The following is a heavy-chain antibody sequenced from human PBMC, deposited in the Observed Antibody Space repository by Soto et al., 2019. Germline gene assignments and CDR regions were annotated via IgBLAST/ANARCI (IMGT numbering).Heavy chain of an antibody. Sequence: EVQLLESGGGLVQPGGSLRLSCAASGFTFSSYAMSWVRQAPGKGLEWVSAISGSGGSTYYADSVKGRFTISRDNSKNTLYLQMNSLRAEDTAVDYCAKDSSGWYDSFDYWGQGTLVTVSS. V-gene: IGHV3-23*01. J-gene: IGHJ4*02. CDR2: ISGSGGST. D-gene: IGHD6-19*01. CDR1: GFTFSSYA. CDR3: AKDSSGWYDSFDY.